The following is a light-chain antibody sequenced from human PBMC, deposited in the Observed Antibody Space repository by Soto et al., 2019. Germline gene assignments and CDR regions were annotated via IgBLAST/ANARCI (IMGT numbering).Light chain of an antibody. J-gene: IGKJ4*01. V-gene: IGKV1-9*01. CDR2: GAS. CDR3: QQLNSYPFT. Sequence: IQLTQSPSSLSASVGDRVTITCRASQGISSYLAWYQQKPWKAPNLLIYGASTLQSGVPSRFSGSGSGTDFTVTISSLQAEDFAIYYCQQLNSYPFTFGGGTKVEIK. CDR1: QGISSY.